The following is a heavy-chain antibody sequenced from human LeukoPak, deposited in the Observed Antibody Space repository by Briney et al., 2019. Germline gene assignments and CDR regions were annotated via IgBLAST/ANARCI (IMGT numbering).Heavy chain of an antibody. J-gene: IGHJ3*02. CDR2: IHNSGST. D-gene: IGHD1-26*01. V-gene: IGHV4-59*01. Sequence: GSLRLSCAASGFTFSDYFMTWIRQAPGEGLEWIAYIHNSGSTNYNPSLKSRVTISVDTSKNHFSLKLSSVTAADTAVYYCVRDWEGFNFDIWGQGTMVTVSS. CDR1: GFTFSDYF. CDR3: VRDWEGFNFDI.